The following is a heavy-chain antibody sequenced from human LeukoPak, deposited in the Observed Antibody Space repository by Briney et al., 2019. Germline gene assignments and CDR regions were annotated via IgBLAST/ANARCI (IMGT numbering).Heavy chain of an antibody. Sequence: PSETLSLTCTVSGGSISSYYWSWIRQPAGKGLEWIGRIYTSGSTNYNPSLKSRVTMSVDTSKNQFSLNLSSVTAADTAVYYCARGRDFASGKFFDYWGQGTLVTVSS. D-gene: IGHD3-10*01. CDR3: ARGRDFASGKFFDY. CDR2: IYTSGST. CDR1: GGSISSYY. V-gene: IGHV4-4*07. J-gene: IGHJ4*02.